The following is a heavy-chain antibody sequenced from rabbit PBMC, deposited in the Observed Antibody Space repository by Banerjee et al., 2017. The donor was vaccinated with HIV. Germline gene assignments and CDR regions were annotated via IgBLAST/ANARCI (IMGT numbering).Heavy chain of an antibody. CDR3: ARDYAGGLLHL. V-gene: IGHV1S43*01. CDR2: IYTSSGIT. J-gene: IGHJ4*01. CDR1: GFDFSSNA. D-gene: IGHD4-2*01. Sequence: QSLEESGGDLVKPGASLTLTCTASGFDFSSNAMCWVRQAPGKGLEWIGCIYTSSGITWYASWVNGRFTISRSTSLSTVDLKMTSLTAADTATYFCARDYAGGLLHLWGQGTLVTVS.